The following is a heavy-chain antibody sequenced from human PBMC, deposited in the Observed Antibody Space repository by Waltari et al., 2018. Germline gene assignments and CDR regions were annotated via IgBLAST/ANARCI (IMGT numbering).Heavy chain of an antibody. D-gene: IGHD3-3*01. CDR2: INHSGST. J-gene: IGHJ6*02. V-gene: IGHV4-34*01. CDR3: ARGGRRITIFGVVRNYYGMDV. Sequence: QVQLQQWGAGLLKPSETLSLTCAVYGGSFSGYYWSWIRQPPGKGREWIGEINHSGSTNYNPSLKSRVTISVDTSKNQFSLKLSSVTAADTAVYYCARGGRRITIFGVVRNYYGMDVWGQGTTVTVSS. CDR1: GGSFSGYY.